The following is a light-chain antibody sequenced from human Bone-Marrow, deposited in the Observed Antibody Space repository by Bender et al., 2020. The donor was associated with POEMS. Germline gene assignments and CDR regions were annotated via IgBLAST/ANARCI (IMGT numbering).Light chain of an antibody. J-gene: IGLJ2*01. CDR3: HVWDKSAAV. CDR1: KLWDKY. V-gene: IGLV3-1*01. Sequence: SFELTQTPSVSVSPGQTARITCSGDKLWDKYVCWYHQRPGQSPRVVIYRNTKRPSGIPERFSGSTSGNTATLTISGTQAMDEADYFCHVWDKSAAVFGGGTKLIVL. CDR2: RNT.